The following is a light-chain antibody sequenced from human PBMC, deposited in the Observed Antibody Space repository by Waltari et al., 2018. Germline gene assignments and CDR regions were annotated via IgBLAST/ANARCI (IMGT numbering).Light chain of an antibody. CDR1: SSHIGVNY. Sequence: SVLPQPPSVSAAPGQRVTISCTGGSSHIGVNYLFWYRQFPGTAPKLLSCEDSERPPVIPGRFSGSKSGTSATLDIAGLQAGDEADYYCGTWDSSLSGAVFGGGTHLTVL. V-gene: IGLV1-51*02. J-gene: IGLJ7*01. CDR2: EDS. CDR3: GTWDSSLSGAV.